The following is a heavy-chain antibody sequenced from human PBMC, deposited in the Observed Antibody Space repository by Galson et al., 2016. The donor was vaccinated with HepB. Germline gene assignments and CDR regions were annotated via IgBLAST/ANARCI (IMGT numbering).Heavy chain of an antibody. Sequence: PALVKPTQTLTLTCTFSGFSLSTSAVSMAWIRQPPGQALEWLALISGDDDTRYSPSLKNRLSFYKDTSQNQVVLTMTNMDPVDTGTHYCARTVDPSGWSYYVDYWGQGTLVTVSS. CDR1: GFSLSTSAVS. V-gene: IGHV2-5*02. D-gene: IGHD6-19*01. CDR3: ARTVDPSGWSYYVDY. J-gene: IGHJ4*02. CDR2: ISGDDDT.